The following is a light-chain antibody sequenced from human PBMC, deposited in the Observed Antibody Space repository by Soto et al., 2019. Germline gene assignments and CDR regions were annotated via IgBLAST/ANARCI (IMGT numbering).Light chain of an antibody. CDR3: AIWDDSLNGFYV. CDR2: GNN. V-gene: IGLV1-44*01. Sequence: QSVLTQPPSASGTPGQTVTISCSGGRSNIGSNTVNWYQQLPGTAPKLLIYGNNQRPSGVPDRFSGLRSGTSASLAISGLRSEDEADYYCAIWDDSLNGFYVFVVGTKVTVL. J-gene: IGLJ1*01. CDR1: RSNIGSNT.